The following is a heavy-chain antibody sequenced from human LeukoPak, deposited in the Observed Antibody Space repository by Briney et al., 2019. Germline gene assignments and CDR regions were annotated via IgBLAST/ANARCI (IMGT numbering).Heavy chain of an antibody. CDR2: ISASGGNT. Sequence: GGSLRLSCVASGFTFSSYAMSWVRQAPGKGLEWVSAISASGGNTYYADSVKGRFTISRDNSKNTLYLQMNSLRAEDTAVYYCARVTAVTTGAFDFWGQGTMVTVSS. CDR1: GFTFSSYA. V-gene: IGHV3-23*01. J-gene: IGHJ3*01. CDR3: ARVTAVTTGAFDF. D-gene: IGHD4-17*01.